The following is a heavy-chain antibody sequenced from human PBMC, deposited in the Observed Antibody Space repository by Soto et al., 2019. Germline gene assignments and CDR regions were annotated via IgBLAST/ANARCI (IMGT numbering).Heavy chain of an antibody. Sequence: GGSLRLSCAASGFTFSSYGMHWGRQAPGKGLEWVAVISYDGSNKYYADSVKGRFTISRDNSKNTLYLQMNSLRAEDTAVYYCAKVVAAKIYYYYYYMDVWGKGTTVTVSS. V-gene: IGHV3-30*18. D-gene: IGHD2-15*01. CDR2: ISYDGSNK. J-gene: IGHJ6*03. CDR3: AKVVAAKIYYYYYYMDV. CDR1: GFTFSSYG.